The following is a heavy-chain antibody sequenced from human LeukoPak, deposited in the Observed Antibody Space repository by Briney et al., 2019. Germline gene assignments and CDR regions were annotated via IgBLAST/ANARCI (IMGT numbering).Heavy chain of an antibody. V-gene: IGHV3-53*01. CDR3: ARVPTTVTTVYSDY. D-gene: IGHD4-17*01. CDR2: IYSGGST. J-gene: IGHJ4*02. CDR1: GFTVSSNY. Sequence: GGSLRLSCAASGFTVSSNYMSWVRQAPGKGLEWVSVIYSGGSTYYADSVKGRFTISRDNSKNTLYLQMNSLRAEDTAVYYCARVPTTVTTVYSDYWGQGTLVTVSS.